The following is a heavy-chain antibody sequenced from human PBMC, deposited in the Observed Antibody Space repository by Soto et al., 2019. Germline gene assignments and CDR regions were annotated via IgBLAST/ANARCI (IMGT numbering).Heavy chain of an antibody. V-gene: IGHV1-3*01. D-gene: IGHD3-10*01. CDR3: ARDPHGSGGTYGMDV. CDR2: INAGNGNT. CDR1: GYTFTSYA. Sequence: QVQLVQSGAEVKKPGASVKVSCKASGYTFTSYAMHWVRQAPGQRLEWMGWINAGNGNTKYSQKFQGRVTITRDTSASTAYMELSSLRSEDTAVYYCARDPHGSGGTYGMDVWGQGTTVTVSS. J-gene: IGHJ6*02.